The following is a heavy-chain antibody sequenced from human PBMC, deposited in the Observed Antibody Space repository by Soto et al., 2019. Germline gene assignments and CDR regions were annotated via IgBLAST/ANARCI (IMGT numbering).Heavy chain of an antibody. J-gene: IGHJ6*02. Sequence: QVQLVQSGAEVKKPGSSVKVSCKASVGTFSSYAISWVRQAPGQGLEWMGGIIPIFGTANYAQKFQGRVTITADESTSTAYMEQSSLRSEDTAVYYCARRQKMSSSSRYDYYHYGMDVWGQGTTVTVSS. CDR2: IIPIFGTA. CDR1: VGTFSSYA. V-gene: IGHV1-69*01. D-gene: IGHD6-13*01. CDR3: ARRQKMSSSSRYDYYHYGMDV.